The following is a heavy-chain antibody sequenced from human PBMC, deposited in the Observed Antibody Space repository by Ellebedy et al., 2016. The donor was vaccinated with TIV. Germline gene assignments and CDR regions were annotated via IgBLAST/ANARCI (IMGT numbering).Heavy chain of an antibody. CDR3: ARSSQIVAVVAVFDY. CDR2: IKQDGSEK. D-gene: IGHD2-15*01. J-gene: IGHJ4*02. CDR1: GFTFSSYW. V-gene: IGHV3-7*01. Sequence: GGSLRLXCAASGFTFSSYWMSWVRQAPGKGLEWVANIKQDGSEKYYVDSVKGRFTISRDNAKNSLYLQMNSLRAEDTAVYYCARSSQIVAVVAVFDYWGQGTLVTVSS.